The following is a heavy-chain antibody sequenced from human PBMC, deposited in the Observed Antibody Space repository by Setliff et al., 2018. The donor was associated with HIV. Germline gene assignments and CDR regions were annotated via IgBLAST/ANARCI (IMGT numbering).Heavy chain of an antibody. CDR2: SFTGGFA. D-gene: IGHD6-19*01. V-gene: IGHV3-23*01. J-gene: IGHJ3*02. CDR1: GFSFASHA. Sequence: GGSLRLSCEGSGFSFASHAMTWVRQAPGKGLEWVSSFTGGFAYYADSVKGRFSISKDNVKNILYLQMNSLRVDDMAMYYCAKDVSVRGSGFKGASDIWGQGTRVTVSS. CDR3: AKDVSVRGSGFKGASDI.